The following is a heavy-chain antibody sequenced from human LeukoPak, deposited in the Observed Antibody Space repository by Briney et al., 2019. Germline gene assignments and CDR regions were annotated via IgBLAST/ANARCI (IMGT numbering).Heavy chain of an antibody. V-gene: IGHV4-61*02. CDR3: ARVVMVTHYYYYMDV. CDR1: GGPISSGSYY. CDR2: IYTSGST. D-gene: IGHD3-16*01. J-gene: IGHJ6*03. Sequence: SETLSLTCTVSGGPISSGSYYWSWIRQPAGKGLEWIGRIYTSGSTNYNPSLKSRVTISVDTSKNQFSLKLSSVTAADTAVYYCARVVMVTHYYYYMDVWGKGTTVTVSS.